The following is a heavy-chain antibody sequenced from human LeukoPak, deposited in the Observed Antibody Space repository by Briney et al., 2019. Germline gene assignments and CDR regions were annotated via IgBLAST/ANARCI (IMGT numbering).Heavy chain of an antibody. V-gene: IGHV4-59*01. CDR1: GGSISSYY. CDR2: IYYSGST. J-gene: IGHJ3*02. CDR3: ASLWPYQLSAFDI. D-gene: IGHD2-2*01. Sequence: SETLSLTCTVSGGSISSYYWSWIRQPPGKGLEWIGYIYYSGSTNYNPSLKSRVTISVDTSKNQFSLKLSSVTAADSAVYYCASLWPYQLSAFDIWGQGTLVTVSS.